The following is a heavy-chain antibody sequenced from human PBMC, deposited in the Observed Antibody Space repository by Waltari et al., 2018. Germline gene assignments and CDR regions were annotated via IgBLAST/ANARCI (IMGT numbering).Heavy chain of an antibody. Sequence: VQLLASGGGVVQPGGSLRLSCAASGFTFSSYGMHWVRQAPGNGMEWVGIICYDENEKYWGVSVKGRSTISIDKSKKMLYVEINSLSPEDTGLYYCASYTGSPSRPGPPSLWGRGTLVIVSS. CDR3: ASYTGSPSRPGPPSL. V-gene: IGHV3-30*02. J-gene: IGHJ4*02. D-gene: IGHD1-26*01. CDR2: ICYDENEK. CDR1: GFTFSSYG.